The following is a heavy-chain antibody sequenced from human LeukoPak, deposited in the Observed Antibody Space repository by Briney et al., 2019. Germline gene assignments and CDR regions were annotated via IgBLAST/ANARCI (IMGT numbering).Heavy chain of an antibody. CDR1: GGSISSYY. V-gene: IGHV4-4*09. J-gene: IGHJ6*03. CDR2: IYTSGST. D-gene: IGHD2-2*02. Sequence: SETLSLTCTVSGGSISSYYWSWIRQPPGKGLEWIGYIYTSGSTNYNPSLKSRVTVSVDTSKNQFSLKLSSVTAADTAVYYCARVPAAITPDYYYYMDVWGKGTTVTVSS. CDR3: ARVPAAITPDYYYYMDV.